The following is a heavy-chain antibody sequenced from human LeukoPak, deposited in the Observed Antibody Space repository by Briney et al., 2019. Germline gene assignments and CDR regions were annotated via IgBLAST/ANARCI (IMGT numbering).Heavy chain of an antibody. Sequence: PSETLSLTCTVSGGSISSYYWSWIRQSPGKGLEWIGNVYYSGSAYYNPSLKSRVTMSVDTSKNQFSLKLSSVTAADTAVYYCARKPIINNAWYYFDYWGQGTLVTVSS. CDR2: VYYSGSA. CDR3: ARKPIINNAWYYFDY. D-gene: IGHD1/OR15-1a*01. CDR1: GGSISSYY. J-gene: IGHJ4*02. V-gene: IGHV4-59*04.